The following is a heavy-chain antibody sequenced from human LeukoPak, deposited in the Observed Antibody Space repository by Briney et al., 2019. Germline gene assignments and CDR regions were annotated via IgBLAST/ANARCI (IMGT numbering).Heavy chain of an antibody. D-gene: IGHD3-10*01. J-gene: IGHJ4*02. CDR1: GGSTSSGGYY. V-gene: IGHV4-31*03. CDR3: ARVIVLRGRHIDS. Sequence: SQTLSLTCTVSGGSTSSGGYYWSWIRQHPGKGLEWIGYIHYSGSTYYTASLKSRITISVATSKNQFALKLNSVTAADTAVYYCARVIVLRGRHIDSWGQGTLVTVSS. CDR2: IHYSGST.